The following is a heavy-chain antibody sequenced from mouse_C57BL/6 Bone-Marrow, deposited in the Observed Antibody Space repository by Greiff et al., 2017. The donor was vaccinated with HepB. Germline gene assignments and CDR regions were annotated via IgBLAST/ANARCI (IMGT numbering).Heavy chain of an antibody. J-gene: IGHJ2*01. CDR2: ISSGGSYT. CDR1: GFTFSSYG. CDR3: ATEGGSSYFDY. D-gene: IGHD1-1*01. Sequence: EVKLVESGGDLVKPGGSLKLSCAASGFTFSSYGMSWVRQTPDKRLEWVATISSGGSYTYYPDSVKGRFTISRDNAKNTLYLQMSSLKSEDTAMYYCATEGGSSYFDYWGQGTTLTVSS. V-gene: IGHV5-6*01.